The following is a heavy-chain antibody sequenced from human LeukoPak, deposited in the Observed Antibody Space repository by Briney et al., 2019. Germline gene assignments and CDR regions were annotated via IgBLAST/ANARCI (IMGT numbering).Heavy chain of an antibody. CDR2: IWYDGSNK. CDR1: GFTFSSYG. J-gene: IGHJ5*02. V-gene: IGHV3-33*01. D-gene: IGHD6-13*01. Sequence: GGSLRLSCAASGFTFSSYGMHRVRQAPGKGLEWVAVIWYDGSNKYYADSVKGRFTISRDNSKNTLYLQMNSLRAEDTAVYYCARDQTYSSSWYWFDPWGQGTLVTVSS. CDR3: ARDQTYSSSWYWFDP.